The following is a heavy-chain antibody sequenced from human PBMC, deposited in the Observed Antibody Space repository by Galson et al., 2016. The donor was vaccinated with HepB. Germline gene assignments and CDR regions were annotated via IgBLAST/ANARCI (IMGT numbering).Heavy chain of an antibody. CDR3: AKLEWLVLRTPFDY. Sequence: SLRLSCAASGFTFRIYAVTWVRQAPGKGLEWVSTISGSDGSTYYAYSVTGRFTISRDNSKNTLYLQMNSLRAEDTAVYYCAKLEWLVLRTPFDYWGQGTLVTVSS. J-gene: IGHJ4*02. V-gene: IGHV3-23*01. CDR1: GFTFRIYA. CDR2: ISGSDGST. D-gene: IGHD6-19*01.